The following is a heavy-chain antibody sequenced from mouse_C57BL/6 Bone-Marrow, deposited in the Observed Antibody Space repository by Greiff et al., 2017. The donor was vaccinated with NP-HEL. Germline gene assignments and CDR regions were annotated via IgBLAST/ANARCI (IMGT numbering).Heavy chain of an antibody. CDR3: ASVPIYDGYYSDY. J-gene: IGHJ2*01. Sequence: VQLQQSVAELVRPGASVKLSCTASGFNIKNTYMHWVKQRPEQGLEWIGRIAPANGNTKYAPKFQGKATITADTSSNTAYLQLSSLTSEDTAIYYCASVPIYDGYYSDYWGQGTTLTVSS. CDR1: GFNIKNTY. V-gene: IGHV14-3*01. D-gene: IGHD2-3*01. CDR2: IAPANGNT.